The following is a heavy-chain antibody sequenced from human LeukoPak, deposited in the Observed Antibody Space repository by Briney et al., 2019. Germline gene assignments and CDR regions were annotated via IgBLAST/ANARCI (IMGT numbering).Heavy chain of an antibody. CDR3: ARDNVVVVAATPGYYYMDV. J-gene: IGHJ6*03. CDR2: IYHSGST. V-gene: IGHV4-38-2*02. D-gene: IGHD2-15*01. Sequence: PSETLSLTCTVSGYSISSGYYWGWIRQPPGKGLEWIGSIYHSGSTYYNPSLKSRVTISVDTSKNQFSLKLSSVTAADTAVYYCARDNVVVVAATPGYYYMDVWGKGTTVTVSS. CDR1: GYSISSGYY.